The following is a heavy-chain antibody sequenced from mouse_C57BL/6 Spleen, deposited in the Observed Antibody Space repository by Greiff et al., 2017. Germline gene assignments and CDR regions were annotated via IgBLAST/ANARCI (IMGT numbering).Heavy chain of an antibody. CDR2: IYPGSGNT. CDR3: ARFLYYGSSFWYFEV. J-gene: IGHJ1*03. V-gene: IGHV1-76*01. CDR1: GYTFTDYY. D-gene: IGHD1-1*01. Sequence: QVQLQQSGAELVRPGASVKLSCKASGYTFTDYYINWVKQRPGQGLEWIARIYPGSGNTYYNEKFKGKATLTAEKSSSTAYMQLSSLTSEDSAVYFCARFLYYGSSFWYFEVWGTGTTGTVSS.